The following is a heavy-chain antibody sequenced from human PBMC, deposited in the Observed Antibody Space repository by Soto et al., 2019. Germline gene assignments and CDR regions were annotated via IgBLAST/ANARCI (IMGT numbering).Heavy chain of an antibody. D-gene: IGHD3-10*01. V-gene: IGHV4-59*01. Sequence: SETLSLTCTVSGGSISSYYWSWIRQPPGEGLEWIGYIYYSGSTNYNPSLKSRVTISVDTSKNQFSLKLSSVTAADTAVYYCARDMAYGSGSYGDYYYYYGMDVWGQGTTVTVSS. J-gene: IGHJ6*02. CDR2: IYYSGST. CDR1: GGSISSYY. CDR3: ARDMAYGSGSYGDYYYYYGMDV.